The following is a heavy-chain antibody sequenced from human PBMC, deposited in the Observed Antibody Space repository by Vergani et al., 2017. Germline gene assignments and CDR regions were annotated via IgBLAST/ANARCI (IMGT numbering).Heavy chain of an antibody. CDR1: GFTFSSYA. CDR3: AGRGDNCSGGSCFSPYYGMDV. V-gene: IGHV3-23*04. D-gene: IGHD2-15*01. CDR2: ISGSGGST. Sequence: VQLVESGGGVVQPGRSLRLSCAASGFTFSSYAMSWVRQAPGKGLEWVSAISGSGGSTYYADSVKGRFTISRDNSKNTLYLQMNSLRAEDTAVYYCAGRGDNCSGGSCFSPYYGMDVWGQGTTVTVSS. J-gene: IGHJ6*02.